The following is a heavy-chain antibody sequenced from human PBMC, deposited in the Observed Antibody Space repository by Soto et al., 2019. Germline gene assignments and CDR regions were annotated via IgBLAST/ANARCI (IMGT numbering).Heavy chain of an antibody. D-gene: IGHD3-10*01. J-gene: IGHJ6*02. CDR1: GYTFTSYD. CDR2: MNPNSGNT. Sequence: ASVKVSCKASGYTFTSYDINCVRPATGQGLEWMEWMNPNSGNTGYAQKFQGRVTMTRNTSISTTYMELSSLRSEDTAVYYCARGHYGSGSYSLTYYYYYGMDVWGQGTTVTVSS. CDR3: ARGHYGSGSYSLTYYYYYGMDV. V-gene: IGHV1-8*01.